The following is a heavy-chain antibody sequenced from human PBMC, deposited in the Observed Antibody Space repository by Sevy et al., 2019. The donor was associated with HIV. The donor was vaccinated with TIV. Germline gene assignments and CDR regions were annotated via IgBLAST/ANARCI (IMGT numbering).Heavy chain of an antibody. D-gene: IGHD3-22*01. CDR2: IYSGGST. Sequence: GGSLRLSCAASGFTVSSNYMSWVRQAPGKGLEWVSVIYSGGSTYYGDSVKGRFTISRDNSKNTLYLQMNSLRAEDTAVYYCARRKRGRYYDSSGYWPFDYWGQGTLVTVSS. J-gene: IGHJ4*02. CDR3: ARRKRGRYYDSSGYWPFDY. V-gene: IGHV3-53*01. CDR1: GFTVSSNY.